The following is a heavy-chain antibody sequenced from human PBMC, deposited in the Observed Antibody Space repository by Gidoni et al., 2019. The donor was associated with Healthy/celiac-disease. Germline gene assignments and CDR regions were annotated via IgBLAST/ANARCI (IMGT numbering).Heavy chain of an antibody. CDR2: ISYDGSNK. J-gene: IGHJ6*02. Sequence: QVQLVESGGGVVQPGRSLRLSCAASGFTFSSYAMHWVRQAPGKGLEWVAVISYDGSNKYYADSVKGRFTISRDNYKNTLYLQMNSLRAEDTAVYYWARDRFGVGSYYYYGMDVWGQGTTVTVSS. CDR1: GFTFSSYA. D-gene: IGHD3-10*01. CDR3: ARDRFGVGSYYYYGMDV. V-gene: IGHV3-30*04.